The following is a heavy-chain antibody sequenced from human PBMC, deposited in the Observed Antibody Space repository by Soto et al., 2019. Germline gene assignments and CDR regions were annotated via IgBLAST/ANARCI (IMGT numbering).Heavy chain of an antibody. Sequence: GGSLSLSCAASGLTFSGSAMHWVRQASGKGLEWVGRIRSKANSYATTYAASVKGRFTISRDDSNNTAYLQMNSLKTEDTAVYYCTRHADLGYCSSTSCYDFDYWGQGTLVTVSS. CDR3: TRHADLGYCSSTSCYDFDY. V-gene: IGHV3-73*01. CDR2: IRSKANSYAT. CDR1: GLTFSGSA. D-gene: IGHD2-2*01. J-gene: IGHJ4*02.